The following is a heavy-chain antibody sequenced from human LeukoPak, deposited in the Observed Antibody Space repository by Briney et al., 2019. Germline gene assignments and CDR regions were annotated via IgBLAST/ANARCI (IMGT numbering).Heavy chain of an antibody. D-gene: IGHD3-10*01. V-gene: IGHV3-7*01. J-gene: IGHJ4*02. CDR2: IKKDGSEK. CDR1: GFTLSSYR. CDR3: ARPGGITMVYFDY. Sequence: GGSLRLSCAASGFTLSSYRMSWVRQPPGRGLEWVANIKKDGSEKYYVGSVKGRFTISRDNAKNSLYLQMNSRRAEDTAVYYCARPGGITMVYFDYWGQGALVTVSS.